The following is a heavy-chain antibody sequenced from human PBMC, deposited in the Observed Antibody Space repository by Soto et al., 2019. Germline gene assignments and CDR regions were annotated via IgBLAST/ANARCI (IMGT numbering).Heavy chain of an antibody. J-gene: IGHJ4*02. D-gene: IGHD6-19*01. Sequence: SETLSLTCTVSGGSISSYYWSWIRQPPGKGLEWIGYIYYSGSTNYNPSLKSRVTISVDTSKNQFSLKLSSVTAADTAVYYCARKGVAGWDFDYWGQGTLVTVSS. CDR2: IYYSGST. V-gene: IGHV4-59*01. CDR3: ARKGVAGWDFDY. CDR1: GGSISSYY.